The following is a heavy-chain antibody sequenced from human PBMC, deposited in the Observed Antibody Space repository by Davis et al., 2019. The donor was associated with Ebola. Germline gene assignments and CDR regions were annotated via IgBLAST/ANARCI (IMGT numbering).Heavy chain of an antibody. D-gene: IGHD3-10*01. CDR2: IYHSGST. V-gene: IGHV4-59*11. CDR1: GGSISSHY. Sequence: MPSETLSLTCTVSGGSISSHYWSWIRQPPGKGLEWFGYIYHSGSTNYNPSLRSRVTISVDTSKNQFSLRLSSVTAADTAVYYCARTGDYGMDVWGKGTTVTVS. CDR3: ARTGDYGMDV. J-gene: IGHJ6*04.